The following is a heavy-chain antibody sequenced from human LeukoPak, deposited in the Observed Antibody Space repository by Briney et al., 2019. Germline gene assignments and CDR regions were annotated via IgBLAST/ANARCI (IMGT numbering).Heavy chain of an antibody. D-gene: IGHD2-21*02. CDR2: IYPGDSDT. CDR1: GYSFTSYW. V-gene: IGHV5-51*01. J-gene: IGHJ3*02. CDR3: ARHCGGDFGTTPYDAFDI. Sequence: PGESLKISCKGSGYSFTSYWIGWVRQMPGKGLEWMGIIYPGDSDTRYRPSFQGQVTISADKSISTAYLQWSSLKASDTAMYYCARHCGGDFGTTPYDAFDIWGQGTMVTVSS.